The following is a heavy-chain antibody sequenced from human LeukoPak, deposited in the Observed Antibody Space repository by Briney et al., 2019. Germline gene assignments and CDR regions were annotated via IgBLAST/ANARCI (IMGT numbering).Heavy chain of an antibody. CDR1: GDSVSSNGAA. CDR2: TYYRSKWYT. CDR3: ARASDTIGAQATSAFDI. Sequence: SQTLSLTCAISGDSVSSNGAAWNWIRQSPSRGLEWLGRTYYRSKWYTDYAESVKSRVTINPDTSKNQFSLQLNSVTPEDTAVYYCARASDTIGAQATSAFDIWGQGTMVTVSS. J-gene: IGHJ3*02. V-gene: IGHV6-1*01.